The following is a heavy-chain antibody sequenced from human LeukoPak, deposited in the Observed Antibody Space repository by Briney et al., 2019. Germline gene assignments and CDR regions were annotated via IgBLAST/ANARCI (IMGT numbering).Heavy chain of an antibody. CDR3: ARDRVGAFDI. J-gene: IGHJ3*02. CDR2: IYYSGST. CDR1: GGSISSYY. D-gene: IGHD2-15*01. Sequence: SETLSLTCTVSGGSISSYYWSWIRQPPGKGLEWIGYIYYSGSTNYNPSLKSRVTISVDTSKNQFSLKLGSVTAADTAVYYCARDRVGAFDIWGQGTMVTVSS. V-gene: IGHV4-59*01.